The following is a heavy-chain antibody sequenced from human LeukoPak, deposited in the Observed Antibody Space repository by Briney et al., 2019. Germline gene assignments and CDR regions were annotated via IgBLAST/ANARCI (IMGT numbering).Heavy chain of an antibody. D-gene: IGHD2/OR15-2a*01. CDR3: AIADQEYQPVAY. Sequence: AASVKVSCKASGYTFTSYYLHWVRQAPGQGLEWMGILNPSGGATKYAQKFQGRVTMTRDTSTSAVYMEMSSLRSEDTAVYYCAIADQEYQPVAYWGQGTLVTVSS. CDR2: LNPSGGAT. V-gene: IGHV1-46*01. CDR1: GYTFTSYY. J-gene: IGHJ4*02.